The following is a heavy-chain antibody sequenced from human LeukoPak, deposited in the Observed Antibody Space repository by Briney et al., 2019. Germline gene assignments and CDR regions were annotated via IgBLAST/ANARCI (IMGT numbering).Heavy chain of an antibody. D-gene: IGHD5-24*01. CDR2: IYSGGST. V-gene: IGHV3-53*01. CDR1: GFTVRSNY. Sequence: GGSLRFSLAASGFTVRSNYLSGVRKAQGKGLRGVSVIYSGGSTYYADSVKGRFTISRDNSKNTLYLQMNSLRAEDTAVYYCARATVEMATITFDYWGQGTLVTVSS. CDR3: ARATVEMATITFDY. J-gene: IGHJ4*02.